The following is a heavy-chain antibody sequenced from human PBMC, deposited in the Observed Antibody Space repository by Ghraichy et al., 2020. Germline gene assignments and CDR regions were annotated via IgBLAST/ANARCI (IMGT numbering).Heavy chain of an antibody. CDR3: ARHRLELPYFDY. CDR1: GGSISSSSYY. V-gene: IGHV4-39*01. D-gene: IGHD1-7*01. J-gene: IGHJ4*02. CDR2: IYYSGST. Sequence: SETLSLTCTVSGGSISSSSYYWGWIRQPPGKGLEWIGSIYYSGSTYYNPSLKSRVTISVDTSKNQFSLKLSSVTAADTAVYYCARHRLELPYFDYWGQGTLVTVSS.